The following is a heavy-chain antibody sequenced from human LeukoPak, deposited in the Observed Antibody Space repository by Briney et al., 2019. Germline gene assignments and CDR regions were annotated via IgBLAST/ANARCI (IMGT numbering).Heavy chain of an antibody. Sequence: TGGSLRLSCVASGFTFRSYGMSWVRQAPGKGLEWVSGISGSGGSTYYSDSVKGRFTISRDNSKNTLYLQMNSLRAEDTAIYYCAQDRAWGGFDSWGQGTLVTVSS. J-gene: IGHJ4*02. D-gene: IGHD1-26*01. V-gene: IGHV3-23*01. CDR2: ISGSGGST. CDR3: AQDRAWGGFDS. CDR1: GFTFRSYG.